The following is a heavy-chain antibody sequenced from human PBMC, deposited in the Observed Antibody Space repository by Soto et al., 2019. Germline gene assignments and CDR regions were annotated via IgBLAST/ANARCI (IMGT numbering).Heavy chain of an antibody. D-gene: IGHD3-10*02. J-gene: IGHJ5*02. V-gene: IGHV4-39*01. CDR2: VYYTETT. CDR1: GGSINSSDHF. CDR3: ARQRGLSTSMFITSFGP. Sequence: PSETLSLTCSLSGGSINSSDHFWGWIRQTPGKGLEWIGSVYYTETTYYNPSLKSPVTISVETSRNTFSLKVNSVTAADTGIYYCARQRGLSTSMFITSFGPWGQGTLVTVSS.